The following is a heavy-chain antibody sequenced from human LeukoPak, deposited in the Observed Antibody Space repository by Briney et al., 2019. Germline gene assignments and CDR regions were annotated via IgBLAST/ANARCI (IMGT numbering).Heavy chain of an antibody. D-gene: IGHD5-12*01. Sequence: GGSLRLSCAASGFTFSSYSMNWVRQAPGKGLEWVSSISSSSSYIYYADSVKGRFTISRDNAKNSLYLQMTSLRAEDTAVYYCARVGYSAYTAFDYWGQGTLVTVSS. V-gene: IGHV3-21*01. CDR3: ARVGYSAYTAFDY. J-gene: IGHJ4*02. CDR1: GFTFSSYS. CDR2: ISSSSSYI.